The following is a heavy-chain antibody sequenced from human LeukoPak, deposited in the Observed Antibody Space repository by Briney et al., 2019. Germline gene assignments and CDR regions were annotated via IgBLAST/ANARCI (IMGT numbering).Heavy chain of an antibody. CDR3: ARSLTGDLDWFDP. V-gene: IGHV3-21*01. CDR1: GFTFSSDS. Sequence: PGGSLRLSCAASGFTFSSDSMNWVHQAPGKGLEWVSSISSNSRSIYNADSVKGRFTVSRDNAENSLYLQMNSLRAEDTAVYYCARSLTGDLDWFDPWGRGTLVAVSS. CDR2: ISSNSRSI. J-gene: IGHJ5*02. D-gene: IGHD7-27*01.